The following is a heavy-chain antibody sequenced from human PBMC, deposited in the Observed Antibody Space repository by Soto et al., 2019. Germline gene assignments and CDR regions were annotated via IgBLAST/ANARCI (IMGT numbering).Heavy chain of an antibody. CDR1: GYSFTNYW. CDR2: IYPGDSDT. CDR3: AKTGGTSLYGIVY. J-gene: IGHJ4*02. Sequence: GESRKISCXGSGYSFTNYWIGWVRQMSGKGLEWMGIIYPGDSDTRYSPSFQGQVTISVDKSISTAYLQWSSLKASDTAMYYCAKTGGTSLYGIVYWGQGTQVTVSS. V-gene: IGHV5-51*01. D-gene: IGHD2-2*01.